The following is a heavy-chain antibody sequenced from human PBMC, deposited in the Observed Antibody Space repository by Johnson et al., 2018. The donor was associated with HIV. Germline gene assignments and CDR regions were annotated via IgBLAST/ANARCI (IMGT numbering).Heavy chain of an antibody. Sequence: VQLVESGGGLVQPGGSLRLSCAASGFTFSDYYMSWIRQAPGKGLEWVSYMSSSGSTIYHAESVKGRFTISRDNAKNSLYLQMNSLRVEDTAVYYCALEAVRSTDAFDIWGQGTMVTVSS. CDR2: MSSSGSTI. D-gene: IGHD3-10*01. CDR1: GFTFSDYY. J-gene: IGHJ3*02. V-gene: IGHV3-11*04. CDR3: ALEAVRSTDAFDI.